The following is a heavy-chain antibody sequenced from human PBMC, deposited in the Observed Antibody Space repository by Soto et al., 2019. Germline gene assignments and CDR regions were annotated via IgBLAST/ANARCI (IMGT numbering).Heavy chain of an antibody. V-gene: IGHV4-31*03. D-gene: IGHD6-13*01. Sequence: SETLSLTCTVSGASISSGGYYWNWIRQHPGKGLEWIGNIYYSGTTYYNPSLESRVTISVDTSKNHFFLKLSSVTAADTAVYYCARDKGSATGFFDYWGQGSAVT. J-gene: IGHJ4*02. CDR3: ARDKGSATGFFDY. CDR2: IYYSGTT. CDR1: GASISSGGYY.